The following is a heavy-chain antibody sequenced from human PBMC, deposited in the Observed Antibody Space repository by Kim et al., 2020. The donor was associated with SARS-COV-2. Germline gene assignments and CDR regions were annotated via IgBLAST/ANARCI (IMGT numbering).Heavy chain of an antibody. CDR2: IYSGGST. V-gene: IGHV3-66*01. CDR3: ARGQPRAVLRYFGPFDY. D-gene: IGHD3-9*01. Sequence: GGSLRLSCAASGFTVSSNYMSWVRQAPGKGLEWVSVIYSGGSTYYADSVKGRFTISRDNSKNTLYLQMNSLRAEDTAVYYCARGQPRAVLRYFGPFDYWGQGTLVTVSS. J-gene: IGHJ4*02. CDR1: GFTVSSNY.